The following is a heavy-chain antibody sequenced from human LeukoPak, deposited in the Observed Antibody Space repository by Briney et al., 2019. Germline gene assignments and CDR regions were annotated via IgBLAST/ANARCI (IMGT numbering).Heavy chain of an antibody. V-gene: IGHV3-48*01. J-gene: IGHJ4*02. CDR1: GFIFSSYS. Sequence: GGSLRLSCAASGFIFSSYSMNWVRQAPGKGLEWVSYVTSSSSAIYYADSVKGRFTISRDNAKNSLYLQMNSLRAEDTAVYYCARGSSDYFDYWGQGTLVTVSS. CDR3: ARGSSDYFDY. D-gene: IGHD6-6*01. CDR2: VTSSSSAI.